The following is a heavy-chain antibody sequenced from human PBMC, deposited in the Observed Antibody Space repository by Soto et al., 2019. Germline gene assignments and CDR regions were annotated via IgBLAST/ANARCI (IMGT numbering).Heavy chain of an antibody. D-gene: IGHD3-16*02. J-gene: IGHJ4*02. CDR3: ARGHLGELSLTDY. CDR1: GCSFTSYL. CDR2: IYPGDSDT. Sequence: GESLKISCKGSGCSFTSYLIGWVRQMPGKGLEWMGIIYPGDSDTRYSPSFQGQVTISADKSISTAYLQWSSLKASDTAMYYCARGHLGELSLTDYWGQGTLVTVSS. V-gene: IGHV5-51*01.